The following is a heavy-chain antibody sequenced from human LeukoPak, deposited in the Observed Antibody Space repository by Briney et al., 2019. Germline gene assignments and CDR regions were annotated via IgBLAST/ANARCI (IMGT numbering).Heavy chain of an antibody. CDR1: GFTVSSNY. J-gene: IGHJ5*02. Sequence: PGGSLRLSCAASGFTVSSNYMSWVRQAPGKGLEWVSVIYSGGSTYYADSVKGRFTISRDNSKNTLYLQMNSLRAEDTAVCYCARVPVTTDRWFDPWGQGTLVTVSS. D-gene: IGHD4-11*01. CDR3: ARVPVTTDRWFDP. V-gene: IGHV3-53*01. CDR2: IYSGGST.